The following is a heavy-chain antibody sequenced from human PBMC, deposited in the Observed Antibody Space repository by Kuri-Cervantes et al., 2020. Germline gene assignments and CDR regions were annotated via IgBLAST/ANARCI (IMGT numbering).Heavy chain of an antibody. CDR3: ARVQVTSSWFRYYYYYMDV. J-gene: IGHJ6*03. CDR1: GFTVSSNY. D-gene: IGHD6-13*01. CDR2: IYSSGST. V-gene: IGHV3-66*03. Sequence: GGSLRLSCAASGFTVSSNYMSWVRQAPGKGLEWVSVIYSSGSTYYADSVKGRFTISRDNSKNTLYLQMNSLRAEDTAVYYCARVQVTSSWFRYYYYYMDVWGKGTTVTVSS.